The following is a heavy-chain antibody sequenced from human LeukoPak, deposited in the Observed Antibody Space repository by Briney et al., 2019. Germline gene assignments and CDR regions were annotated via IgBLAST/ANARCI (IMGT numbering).Heavy chain of an antibody. CDR1: GGSISSGSYY. V-gene: IGHV4-61*02. D-gene: IGHD3-3*01. CDR3: ARRARYDFWSGYYKGYYYYMDV. CDR2: IYTSGST. J-gene: IGHJ6*03. Sequence: SETLSLTCTVSGGSISSGSYYWSWIRQPAGKGLEWIGRIYTSGSTNYNPSLKSRVTISVDTSKNQFSLKLSSVTAADTAVYYCARRARYDFWSGYYKGYYYYMDVWGKGTTVTVSS.